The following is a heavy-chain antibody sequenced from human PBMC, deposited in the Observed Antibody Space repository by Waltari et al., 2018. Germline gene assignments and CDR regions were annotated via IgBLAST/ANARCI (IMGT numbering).Heavy chain of an antibody. D-gene: IGHD6-19*01. CDR3: ARGIAVAGRTYYFDY. CDR2: IIPIFGTE. CDR1: GGTFSSYA. J-gene: IGHJ4*02. Sequence: QVQLVQSGAEVKKPGSSVKVSCKASGGTFSSYAISWVRQAPGQGLEWVGGIIPIFGTENYEQKFQGRGTITADESTSTAYMELSSLRSEDTAVYYCARGIAVAGRTYYFDYWGQGTLVTVSS. V-gene: IGHV1-69*01.